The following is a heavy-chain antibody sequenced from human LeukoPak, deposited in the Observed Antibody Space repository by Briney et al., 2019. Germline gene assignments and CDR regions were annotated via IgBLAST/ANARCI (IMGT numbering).Heavy chain of an antibody. CDR2: IYYSGST. CDR1: GGSISSSSYY. J-gene: IGHJ4*02. V-gene: IGHV4-39*01. Sequence: PSETLSLTCTVSGGSISSSSYYWGWIRQPPGKGLEWIGSIYYSGSTYYDPSLKSRVTISVDTSKNQFSLKLSSVTAGDTAVYHCASSTSGSYYRGGYYFDYRGQGTLVTVSS. CDR3: ASSTSGSYYRGGYYFDY. D-gene: IGHD2-15*01.